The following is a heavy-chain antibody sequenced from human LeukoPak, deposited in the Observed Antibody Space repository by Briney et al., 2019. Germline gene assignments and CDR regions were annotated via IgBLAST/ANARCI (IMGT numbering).Heavy chain of an antibody. CDR1: GGSISSYY. CDR2: IYYSGST. Sequence: SETVSLTCTVSGGSISSYYWSWIRQPPGKGLEWIGYIYYSGSTNYNPSLKSRVTISVDTSKNQFSLKLSSATAADTAVYYCAREGHIVVVVAAKEGAFDIWGQGTMVTVSS. D-gene: IGHD2-15*01. V-gene: IGHV4-59*12. J-gene: IGHJ3*02. CDR3: AREGHIVVVVAAKEGAFDI.